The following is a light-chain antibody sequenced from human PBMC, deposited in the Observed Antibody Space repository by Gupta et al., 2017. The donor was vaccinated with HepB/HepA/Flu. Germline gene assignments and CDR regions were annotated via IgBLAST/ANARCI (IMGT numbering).Light chain of an antibody. J-gene: IGLJ1*01. CDR1: SSNIGANY. CDR3: AAWDDSLSGYV. CDR2: RNN. V-gene: IGLV1-47*01. Sequence: QSVLTPPPSASGTPGQRVTISCSGSSSNIGANYVFWYQQLPGRAPKLLIYRNNQRPSGVPDRFSGSKSGTSASLAFSGLRFEDEADYYCAAWDDSLSGYVFGTGTKVIVL.